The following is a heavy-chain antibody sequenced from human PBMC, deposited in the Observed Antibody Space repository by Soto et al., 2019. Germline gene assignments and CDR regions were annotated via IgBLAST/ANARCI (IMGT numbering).Heavy chain of an antibody. CDR1: GDTLFTNGVA. CDR3: ARGRHSTFDF. J-gene: IGHJ3*01. CDR2: TIYRSGWSN. D-gene: IGHD6-13*01. V-gene: IGHV6-1*01. Sequence: QVQLQQSGPGLVKPSQTLSLTCAISGDTLFTNGVAWNWIRLSPSRGLEWLGRTIYRSGWSNDYVTSLQGRITIDPDTSKNQFSLQLTSVTPENTAVYFCARGRHSTFDFWGQGTGVTVSS.